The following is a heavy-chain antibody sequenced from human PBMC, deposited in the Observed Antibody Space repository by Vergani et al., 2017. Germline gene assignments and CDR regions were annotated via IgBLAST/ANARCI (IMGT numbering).Heavy chain of an antibody. J-gene: IGHJ6*03. CDR3: ARVPAAIPFYYYYYMDV. CDR2: IYYSGST. D-gene: IGHD2-2*01. CDR1: GGSISSGGYY. Sequence: QVQLQESGPGLVKPSQTLSLTCTVSGGSISSGGYYWSWIRQHPGKGLEWIGYIYYSGSTYYNPSLKSRVTISVDTSKNQFSLKLSSVTATDTAVYYCARVPAAIPFYYYYYMDVWGKGTTVTV. V-gene: IGHV4-31*03.